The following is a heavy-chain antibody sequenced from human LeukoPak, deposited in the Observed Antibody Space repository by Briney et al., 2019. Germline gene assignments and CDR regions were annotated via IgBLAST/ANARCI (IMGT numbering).Heavy chain of an antibody. J-gene: IGHJ4*02. CDR3: ATVAGDCSGGRCYLLRFDY. D-gene: IGHD2-15*01. Sequence: PGGSLRLSCAASGFTFSSYSMNWVRQAPGKGLGWVSSISSSSSYIYYADSVKGRFTISRDNAKNSLYLQMNSLRAEDTAVYYCATVAGDCSGGRCYLLRFDYWGQGTLVTVSS. CDR1: GFTFSSYS. V-gene: IGHV3-21*01. CDR2: ISSSSSYI.